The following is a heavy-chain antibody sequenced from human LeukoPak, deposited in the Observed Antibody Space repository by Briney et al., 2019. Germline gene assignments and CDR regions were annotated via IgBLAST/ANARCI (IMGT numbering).Heavy chain of an antibody. CDR3: ARAYYYDSSGYYPFDY. J-gene: IGHJ4*02. CDR2: IYSGGST. CDR1: GFTVSSNY. D-gene: IGHD3-22*01. V-gene: IGHV3-53*01. Sequence: PGGSLRLSCAASGFTVSSNYMSWVRQAPGKGLEWVSVIYSGGSTYYADSVKGRFTISRGNSKNTLYLQMNSLRAEDTAVYYCARAYYYDSSGYYPFDYWGQGTLVTVSS.